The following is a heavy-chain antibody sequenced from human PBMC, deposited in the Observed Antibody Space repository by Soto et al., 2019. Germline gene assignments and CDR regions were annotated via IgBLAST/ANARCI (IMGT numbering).Heavy chain of an antibody. CDR1: GGTFRNYA. CDR2: SIPVFGTA. D-gene: IGHD6-13*01. J-gene: IGHJ4*02. Sequence: QVQRVQSGAEVKKPGSSVKLSCKTSGGTFRNYAINWVRQAPGQGLEWMGGSIPVFGTANYAQTFQGRFTITADESTSTAYKELSSLRAEDTAVYYCAIPLPKQQLVRGSFDHWGQGTLVTVAS. V-gene: IGHV1-69*01. CDR3: AIPLPKQQLVRGSFDH.